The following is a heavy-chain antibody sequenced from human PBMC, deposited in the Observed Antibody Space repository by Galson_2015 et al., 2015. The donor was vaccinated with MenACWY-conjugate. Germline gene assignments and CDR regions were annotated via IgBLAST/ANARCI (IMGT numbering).Heavy chain of an antibody. CDR3: ARHGLVGFYYYMDV. Sequence: ETLSLTCTVSGGSISSSGYYWGWIRQSPGKGLEWIGNIYYSGSTYYNLSLKSRVTISVDTSKNQFSLKLSSVTAADTAVYYCARHGLVGFYYYMDVWGKETTVTVSS. J-gene: IGHJ6*03. CDR2: IYYSGST. CDR1: GGSISSSGYY. D-gene: IGHD2-8*02. V-gene: IGHV4-39*01.